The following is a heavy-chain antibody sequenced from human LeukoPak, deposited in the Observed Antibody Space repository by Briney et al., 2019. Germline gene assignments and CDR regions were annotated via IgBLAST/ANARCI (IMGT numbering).Heavy chain of an antibody. V-gene: IGHV3-23*01. Sequence: GGSLRLSCAASGFTFSSYAMSWVRQAPGKGLEWVSAISGSGGSTYYADSVKGRFTISRDNSKNTLYLQMNGLRAEDTAVYYCAKFLGGWYYYGMDVWGQGTTVTVSS. CDR3: AKFLGGWYYYGMDV. CDR2: ISGSGGST. J-gene: IGHJ6*02. D-gene: IGHD6-19*01. CDR1: GFTFSSYA.